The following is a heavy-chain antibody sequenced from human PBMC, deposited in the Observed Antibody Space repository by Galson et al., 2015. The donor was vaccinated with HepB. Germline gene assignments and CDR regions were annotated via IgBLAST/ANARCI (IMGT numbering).Heavy chain of an antibody. V-gene: IGHV5-51*03. Sequence: QSGAEVKKPGESLKISCLDYGYTFTNYWNAWVCPLPGKALVLMEIINTADSDTRYRPSFQGQVTISVDKSISTAYLQWHSLKASDTAMYYCARRPPSILGDSFDMWCQGTMVTVSS. J-gene: IGHJ3*02. D-gene: IGHD3-3*02. CDR3: ARRPPSILGDSFDM. CDR2: INTADSDT. CDR1: GYTFTNYW.